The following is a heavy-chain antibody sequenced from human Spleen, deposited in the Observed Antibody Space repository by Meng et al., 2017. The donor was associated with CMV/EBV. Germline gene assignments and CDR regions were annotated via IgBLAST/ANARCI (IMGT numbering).Heavy chain of an antibody. CDR2: VNHSGIT. J-gene: IGHJ4*02. V-gene: IGHV4-34*01. D-gene: IGHD3-22*01. CDR1: GVSLSGSS. Sequence: YGVSLSGSSWSWIRQPPGKGLVWIGEVNHSGITNYNPSLKSRVTISVDKSKNHFSLKLSAVTAADTAVYYCARGLYYYDSSGYFPDYWGQGTLVTVSS. CDR3: ARGLYYYDSSGYFPDY.